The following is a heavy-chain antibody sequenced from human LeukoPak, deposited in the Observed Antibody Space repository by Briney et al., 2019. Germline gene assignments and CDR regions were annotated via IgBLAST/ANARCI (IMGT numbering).Heavy chain of an antibody. D-gene: IGHD1-26*01. CDR2: INTDGGTT. Sequence: QPGGSLRLSCAASGXTFSSYWMHWVRQAPGKGLVWVSRINTDGGTTTYADSVKGRFTISRDNAKNTLYLQMSSLRAEDTAVYYCARVASGSWNWFDPWGQGTLVTVSS. J-gene: IGHJ5*02. V-gene: IGHV3-74*01. CDR3: ARVASGSWNWFDP. CDR1: GXTFSSYW.